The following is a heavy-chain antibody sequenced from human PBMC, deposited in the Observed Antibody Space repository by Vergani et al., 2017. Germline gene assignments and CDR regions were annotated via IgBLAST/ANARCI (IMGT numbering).Heavy chain of an antibody. V-gene: IGHV4-34*01. D-gene: IGHD2-15*01. CDR1: GGSFSGYY. Sequence: QVQLQQWGAGLLKPSETLSLTCAVYGGSFSGYYWSWIRQPPGKGLGWIGEINHSGSTNYNPSLKSRVTISVDTSKNQCSLKLSSVTAADTAVYYCARGSSLPYYYGMDVWGQGTTVTVSS. CDR3: ARGSSLPYYYGMDV. CDR2: INHSGST. J-gene: IGHJ6*02.